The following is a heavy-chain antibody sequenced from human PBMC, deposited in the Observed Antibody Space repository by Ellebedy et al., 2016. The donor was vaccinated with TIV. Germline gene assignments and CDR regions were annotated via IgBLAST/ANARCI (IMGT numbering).Heavy chain of an antibody. D-gene: IGHD6-19*01. Sequence: GESLKISCTASGFTFRSYAMNWVRPAPGKGLEWVSGIGIGGTSTYYADSVKGRFTVSRDDSRNTVFFQMNSLRVDDTAVYYCASPAVGHTTGCCRYYFDYWGLGTLVTVSS. J-gene: IGHJ4*02. CDR2: IGIGGTST. V-gene: IGHV3-23*01. CDR3: ASPAVGHTTGCCRYYFDY. CDR1: GFTFRSYA.